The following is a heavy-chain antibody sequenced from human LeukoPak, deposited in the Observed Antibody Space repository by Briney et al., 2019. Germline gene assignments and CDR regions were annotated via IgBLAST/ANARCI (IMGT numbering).Heavy chain of an antibody. V-gene: IGHV4-34*01. CDR1: GGSFSGYY. D-gene: IGHD3-22*01. J-gene: IGHJ4*02. CDR3: ASHAHYYDSSGYYFSLVGEIDY. Sequence: SETLSVTCAVYGGSFSGYYWSWIRQPPGNGLEWIGEINHSGSTNYNPSLKSRVTISVDTSKNQFSLKLSSVTAADTAVYYCASHAHYYDSSGYYFSLVGEIDYWGQGTLVTVSS. CDR2: INHSGST.